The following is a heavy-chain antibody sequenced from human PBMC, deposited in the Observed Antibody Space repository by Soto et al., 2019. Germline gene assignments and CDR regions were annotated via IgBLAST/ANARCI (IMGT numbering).Heavy chain of an antibody. CDR1: GYTFTSYG. CDR3: ARDTSRGEYDY. Sequence: QVQLVQSGAEVKKPGASVKVYCKASGYTFTSYGISWVRQAPGQGLEWKGWINVYNGNTNYAQKLQGRVTMTTDTSTSTAYLDLRSLRPDETAVYFCARDTSRGEYDYWGQGTLVPVSS. D-gene: IGHD3-10*01. V-gene: IGHV1-18*01. CDR2: INVYNGNT. J-gene: IGHJ4*02.